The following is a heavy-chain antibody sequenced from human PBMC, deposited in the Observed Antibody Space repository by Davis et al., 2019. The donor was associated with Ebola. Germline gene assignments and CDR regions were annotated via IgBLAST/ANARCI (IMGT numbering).Heavy chain of an antibody. Sequence: GESLKISCAASGFTFSGYSMHWVRQAPGQGLEWVAVISYDGGNKHYADSVKGRFTIARDNSKNTLYLQMNSLRAEDTAVYYCARYLETWNLLRGYSAGFDYWGQGTLVTVSS. CDR2: ISYDGGNK. CDR1: GFTFSGYS. D-gene: IGHD5-18*01. V-gene: IGHV3-30-3*01. J-gene: IGHJ4*02. CDR3: ARYLETWNLLRGYSAGFDY.